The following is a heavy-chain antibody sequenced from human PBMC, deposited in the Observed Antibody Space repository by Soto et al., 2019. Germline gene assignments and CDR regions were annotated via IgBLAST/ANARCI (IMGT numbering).Heavy chain of an antibody. CDR1: GFTVSSNY. CDR3: AREAESISSSIYFDY. J-gene: IGHJ4*02. CDR2: IYSGGST. Sequence: GGSLRLSCAASGFTVSSNYMSWVRQAPGKGQEWVSVIYSGGSTYYADSVKGRFTISRDNSKNTLYLQMNSLRAEDTAVYYCAREAESISSSIYFDYWGQGTLVTVSS. D-gene: IGHD6-6*01. V-gene: IGHV3-53*01.